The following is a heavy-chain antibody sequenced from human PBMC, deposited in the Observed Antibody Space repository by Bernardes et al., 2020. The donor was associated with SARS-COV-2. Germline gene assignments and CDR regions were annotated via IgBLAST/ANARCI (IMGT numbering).Heavy chain of an antibody. Sequence: TLSLTCTVSGGSISSGGYYWSWIRQHPGKGLEWIGYIYYSGSTYYNPSLKSRVTISVDTSKNQFSLTLSSLTAADTAVSYCARARRDVGSSGYYLFGPIDAVDSWGQGTMVTVAS. V-gene: IGHV4-31*03. CDR2: IYYSGST. J-gene: IGHJ3*02. CDR3: ARARRDVGSSGYYLFGPIDAVDS. CDR1: GGSISSGGYY. D-gene: IGHD3-22*01.